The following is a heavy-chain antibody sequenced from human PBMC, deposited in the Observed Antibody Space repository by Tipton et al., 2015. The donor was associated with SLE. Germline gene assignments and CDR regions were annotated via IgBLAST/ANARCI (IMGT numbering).Heavy chain of an antibody. J-gene: IGHJ4*02. CDR2: IYHSGST. CDR3: ARGQVGGELPPFFDY. D-gene: IGHD3-10*01. Sequence: TPSLTCAVSGGSISSGGYSWNWIRQPPGKGLEWIGYIYHSGSTYYNPSLKSRVTISVDRSKNQFSLKLSSVTAADTAVYYCARGQVGGELPPFFDYWGQGTLVTVSS. CDR1: GGSISSGGYS. V-gene: IGHV4-30-2*01.